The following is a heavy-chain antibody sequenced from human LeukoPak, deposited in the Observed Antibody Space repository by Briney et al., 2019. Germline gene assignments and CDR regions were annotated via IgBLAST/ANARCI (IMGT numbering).Heavy chain of an antibody. CDR1: GYSISSVYY. CDR2: IYHSGST. D-gene: IGHD2-2*01. V-gene: IGHV4-38-2*01. CDR3: GRHLRSQLLFDY. Sequence: SETLSLTCAVSGYSISSVYYWGWIRQPPGKGVEWIESIYHSGSTYYNPSLKSRVTISVDTSKNQFSLKLSSVTAADTAVYYCGRHLRSQLLFDYWGQGTRVTVSS. J-gene: IGHJ4*02.